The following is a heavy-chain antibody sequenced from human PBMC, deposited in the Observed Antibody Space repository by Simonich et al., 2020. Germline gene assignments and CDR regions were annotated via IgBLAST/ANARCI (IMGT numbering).Heavy chain of an antibody. V-gene: IGHV4-34*01. D-gene: IGHD1-1*01. CDR3: ARHLQLGPFDY. CDR2: INHSGST. J-gene: IGHJ4*02. Sequence: QVQLQQWGAGLLKPSETLSLTCAVDGGSFSGYYWSWIRQPPGKGLEWIGEINHSGSTNYNPSLQSRVTISVDTSKNQFSLKLSSVTAADTAVYYCARHLQLGPFDYWGQGTLVTVSS. CDR1: GGSFSGYY.